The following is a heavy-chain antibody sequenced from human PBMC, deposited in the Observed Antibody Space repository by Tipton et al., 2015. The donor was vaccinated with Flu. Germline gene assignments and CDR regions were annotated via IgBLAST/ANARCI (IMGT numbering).Heavy chain of an antibody. V-gene: IGHV4-4*07. D-gene: IGHD1-26*01. Sequence: TLSLTCTVSGDSISSYYWSWIRQPAGKGLEWIGRIYTSGSTNYNPSLKSRVTISVDTSKNQFSLKLSSVTAADTAVYYCARYGTYDGSRYFQHWGQGTLVTVSS. CDR1: GDSISSYY. CDR2: IYTSGST. J-gene: IGHJ1*01. CDR3: ARYGTYDGSRYFQH.